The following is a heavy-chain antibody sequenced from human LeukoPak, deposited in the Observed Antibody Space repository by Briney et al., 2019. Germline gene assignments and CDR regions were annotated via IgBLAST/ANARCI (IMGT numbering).Heavy chain of an antibody. CDR1: GGSISSYY. CDR3: ARGRGRFDP. D-gene: IGHD1-26*01. J-gene: IGHJ5*02. Sequence: SETLSLTCTVSGGSISSYYWSWIRQPPGKGLEWIGYTYYSGSTNYNPSLKSRVTISVDTSKNQFSLKLSSVTAADTAVYYCARGRGRFDPWGQGTLVTVSS. CDR2: TYYSGST. V-gene: IGHV4-59*01.